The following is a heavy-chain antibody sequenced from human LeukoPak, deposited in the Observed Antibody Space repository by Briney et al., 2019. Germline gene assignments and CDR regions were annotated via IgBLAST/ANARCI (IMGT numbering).Heavy chain of an antibody. J-gene: IGHJ5*02. CDR1: GFTFSSYA. CDR2: ISGSGGST. CDR3: AKGYSSSWYGFSRWFDP. D-gene: IGHD6-13*01. Sequence: PGGSLRLSCAASGFTFSSYAMSWVRQAPGKGLEWVSAISGSGGSTYYADSVKGRFTISRDNSKNTLYLQMSSLRAEDTAVYYCAKGYSSSWYGFSRWFDPWGQGTLVTVSS. V-gene: IGHV3-23*01.